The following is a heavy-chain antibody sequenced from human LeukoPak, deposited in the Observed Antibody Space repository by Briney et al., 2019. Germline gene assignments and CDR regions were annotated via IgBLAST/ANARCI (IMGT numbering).Heavy chain of an antibody. CDR3: ARLSFPYGSGGTGDY. V-gene: IGHV1-18*01. D-gene: IGHD3-10*01. CDR2: ISAYTGNT. Sequence: GASVKVSCKASGYTFTSYGITWVRQAPGQGLEWMVWISAYTGNTNYAQKLQGRVTMTTDTSTSTAYMELRSLRSDDTAVYYCARLSFPYGSGGTGDYWGQGTLVTVSS. CDR1: GYTFTSYG. J-gene: IGHJ4*02.